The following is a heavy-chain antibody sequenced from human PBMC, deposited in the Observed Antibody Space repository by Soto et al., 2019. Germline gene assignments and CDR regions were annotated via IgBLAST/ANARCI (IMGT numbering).Heavy chain of an antibody. Sequence: GGSLRLSCAASGFTFSSYAMSWVRQAPGKGLEWVSAISGSGGSTYYADSVKGRFTISRDNSKDTLYLQMNSLRDEDTAVYYCARDTTLQGDYYFDYWGQGTLVTVS. D-gene: IGHD1-1*01. CDR2: ISGSGGST. V-gene: IGHV3-23*01. CDR1: GFTFSSYA. J-gene: IGHJ4*02. CDR3: ARDTTLQGDYYFDY.